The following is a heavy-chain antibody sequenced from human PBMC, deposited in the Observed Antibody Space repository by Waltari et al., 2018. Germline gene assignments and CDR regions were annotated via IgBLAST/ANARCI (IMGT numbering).Heavy chain of an antibody. CDR1: GFTFSSYG. V-gene: IGHV3-30*18. Sequence: QVQLVESGGGVVQPGRSLRLSCAASGFTFSSYGMHWVRQAPGKGLEWVAVIWYDGSNKYYADSVKGRFTISRDNSKNTLYLQMNSLRAEDTAMYYCAKDHSSGYDPHFDYWGQGTLVTVSS. J-gene: IGHJ4*02. CDR2: IWYDGSNK. CDR3: AKDHSSGYDPHFDY. D-gene: IGHD5-12*01.